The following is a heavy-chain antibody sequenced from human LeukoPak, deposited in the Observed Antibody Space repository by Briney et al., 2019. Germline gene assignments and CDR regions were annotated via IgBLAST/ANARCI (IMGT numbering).Heavy chain of an antibody. CDR3: AEADGSYSFRWSDFDY. D-gene: IGHD1-26*01. CDR2: ISGSGGST. CDR1: GFTFSSYA. V-gene: IGHV3-23*01. J-gene: IGHJ4*02. Sequence: GGSLRLSCAASGFTFSSYAMSWVRQAPGKGLDWVSAISGSGGSTYYADSVKGRFTISRDNSKNTLYLQMNSLRAEDTAVYYCAEADGSYSFRWSDFDYWGQGTLVTVSS.